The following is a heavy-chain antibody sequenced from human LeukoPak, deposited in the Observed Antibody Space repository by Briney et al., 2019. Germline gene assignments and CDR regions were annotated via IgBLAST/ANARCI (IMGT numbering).Heavy chain of an antibody. V-gene: IGHV3-7*01. D-gene: IGHD2-15*01. CDR3: TREVLAAGKTLDY. J-gene: IGHJ4*02. CDR2: INQDGTEK. CDR1: EFTFTTYW. Sequence: TGGSLRLSCAASEFTFTTYWMSWVRQAPGKGLEWVANINQDGTEKYYVDSVKGRFTISRDNAKNTLYLQMNSLRAEDTAVYYCTREVLAAGKTLDYWGQGTLMTVSS.